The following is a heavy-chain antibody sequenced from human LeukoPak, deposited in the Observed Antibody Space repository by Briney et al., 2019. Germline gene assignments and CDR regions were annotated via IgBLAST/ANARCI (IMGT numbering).Heavy chain of an antibody. V-gene: IGHV4-4*07. Sequence: PSETLSLTCTVSGGSISSYYWSWIRQPAGKGLEWIGRIYTSGSTNYNPSLKSRVTMSVDTSKNQFSLKLSSVTAADTAVYYCARVRTSGRAEYFQHWGQGTLVTVSS. CDR1: GGSISSYY. J-gene: IGHJ1*01. CDR2: IYTSGST. CDR3: ARVRTSGRAEYFQH. D-gene: IGHD2-15*01.